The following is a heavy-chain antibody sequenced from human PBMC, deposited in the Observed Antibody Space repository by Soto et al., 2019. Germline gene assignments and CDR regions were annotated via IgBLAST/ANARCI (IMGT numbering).Heavy chain of an antibody. CDR3: AKDYAT. D-gene: IGHD2-2*01. V-gene: IGHV3-23*01. CDR2: FSGPGGGT. J-gene: IGHJ5*02. Sequence: GGSLRVSCAASGFTFTRYALSWVRQAPGKGLEWVSTFSGPGGGTYYADSVKGRFTISRDNFKSTLYLQMNSLRAEDTAVYYCAKDYATWGQGTLVTVSS. CDR1: GFTFTRYA.